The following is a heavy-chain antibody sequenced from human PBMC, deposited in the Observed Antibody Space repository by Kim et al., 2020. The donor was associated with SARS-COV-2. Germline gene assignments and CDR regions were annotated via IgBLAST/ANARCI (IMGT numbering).Heavy chain of an antibody. Sequence: PFYAHTVKGRFTISREDGKSSLYLQMNALRVEDTAVYHCAGEGPNNLGFDLWGHGTLVTVSS. J-gene: IGHJ2*01. CDR3: AGEGPNNLGFDL. D-gene: IGHD7-27*01. CDR2: P. V-gene: IGHV3-13*05.